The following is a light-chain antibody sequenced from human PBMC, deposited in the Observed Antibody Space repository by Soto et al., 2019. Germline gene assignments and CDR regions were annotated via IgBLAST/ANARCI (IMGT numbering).Light chain of an antibody. J-gene: IGKJ1*01. CDR1: QSLVYSDGNTY. V-gene: IGKV2-24*01. CDR3: VQFAHFPRT. Sequence: DVVLTQTPLSSPVTLGQPASISCRSSQSLVYSDGNTYLSWLQQRPGQPPRLLIYQISNRFSGGPDRVSGSGAGTDFTLKISRVEAEDVGVYYCVQFAHFPRTFGQRTKLEI. CDR2: QIS.